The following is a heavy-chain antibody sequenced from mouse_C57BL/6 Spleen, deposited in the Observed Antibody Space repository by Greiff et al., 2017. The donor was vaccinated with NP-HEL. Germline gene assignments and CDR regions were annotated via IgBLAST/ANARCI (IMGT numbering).Heavy chain of an antibody. CDR3: ARGDYDVWYFDV. Sequence: DVKLVESGGGLVKPGGSLKLSCAASGFTFSDYGMHWVRQAPEKGLEWVAYISSGSSTIYYADTVKGRFTISRDNAKNTLFLQMTSLRSEDTAMYYCARGDYDVWYFDVWGTGTTVTVSS. V-gene: IGHV5-17*01. D-gene: IGHD2-4*01. CDR2: ISSGSSTI. CDR1: GFTFSDYG. J-gene: IGHJ1*03.